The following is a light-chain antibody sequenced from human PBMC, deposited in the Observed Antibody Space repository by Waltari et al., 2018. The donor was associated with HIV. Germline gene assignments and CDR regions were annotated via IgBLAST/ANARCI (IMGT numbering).Light chain of an antibody. V-gene: IGLV2-23*02. J-gene: IGLJ2*01. CDR2: DVS. CDR3: CSYAGSDTFVV. Sequence: QSALTQPASVSGSPGQSITMSCPGTSGDVGGHTYVSWYQQHPGTAPKLIIFDVSYRPSEVSTRFSGSKSGNTASLTISGLQAEDEADYYCCSYAGSDTFVVFGGGTRLTVL. CDR1: SGDVGGHTY.